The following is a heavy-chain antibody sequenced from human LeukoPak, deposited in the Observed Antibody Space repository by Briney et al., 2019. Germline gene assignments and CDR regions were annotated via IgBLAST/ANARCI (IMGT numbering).Heavy chain of an antibody. J-gene: IGHJ4*02. V-gene: IGHV3-23*01. Sequence: GGSLRLSCAASGFTFSSYAMSWVRQAPGKGLEWVSSMSGSGGSTYYADSVKGRFTISRDNSKNTLYLQMNSLRAEDTAVYYCATLGIVAGLGYDYWGQGTLVTVSS. CDR1: GFTFSSYA. D-gene: IGHD6-19*01. CDR3: ATLGIVAGLGYDY. CDR2: MSGSGGST.